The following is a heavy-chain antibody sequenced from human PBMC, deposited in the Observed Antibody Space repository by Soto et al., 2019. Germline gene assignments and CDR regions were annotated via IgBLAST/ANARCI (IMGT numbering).Heavy chain of an antibody. V-gene: IGHV3-33*01. J-gene: IGHJ4*02. Sequence: QVQLVESGGGVVQPGRSLRLSCAASGFTLSSYGMHWVRQAPGKGLEWVAVIWYDGSNEYYADSVKGRFTISRDNSKNTLYLQMNSLRAEDTAVYYCARGGSSGWQPYYFDYWGQGTLVTVSS. CDR2: IWYDGSNE. CDR1: GFTLSSYG. D-gene: IGHD6-19*01. CDR3: ARGGSSGWQPYYFDY.